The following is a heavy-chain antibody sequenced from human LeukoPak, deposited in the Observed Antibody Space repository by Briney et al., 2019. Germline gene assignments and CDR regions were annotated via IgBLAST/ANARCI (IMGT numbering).Heavy chain of an antibody. V-gene: IGHV3-33*01. CDR3: ARGLASSSGWYGVLDY. J-gene: IGHJ4*02. CDR2: IWDDGSNK. Sequence: GGSLRLSCAASGFTFSNYAMHWVRQAPGKGLEWVTVIWDDGSNKYHAESVRGRITTSRDNSKNTLYLHMNSLKVDDTAIYYCARGLASSSGWYGVLDYWGQGTLVTVSS. D-gene: IGHD6-19*01. CDR1: GFTFSNYA.